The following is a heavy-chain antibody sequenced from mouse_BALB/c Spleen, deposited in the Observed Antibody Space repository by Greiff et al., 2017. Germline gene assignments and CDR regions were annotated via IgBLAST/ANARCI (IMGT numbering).Heavy chain of an antibody. J-gene: IGHJ3*01. Sequence: VQLQQPGAELVKPGASVKLSCKASGYTFTSYYMYWVKQRPGQGLEWIGGINPSNGGTNFNEKFKSKATLTVDKSSSTAYMQLSSLTSEDSAVYYCTRSNWDPAWFAYWGQGTLVTVSA. V-gene: IGHV1S81*02. D-gene: IGHD4-1*02. CDR1: GYTFTSYY. CDR2: INPSNGGT. CDR3: TRSNWDPAWFAY.